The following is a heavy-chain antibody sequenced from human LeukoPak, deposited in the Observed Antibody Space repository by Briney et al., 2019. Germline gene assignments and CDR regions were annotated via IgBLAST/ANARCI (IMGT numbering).Heavy chain of an antibody. CDR1: GFTFSSYN. Sequence: KPGGSLRLSCAASGFTFSSYNMNWVRQAPRKGLEWVSSISSSSTYIYYADSVRGRFTISRDNAKNSLYLQMSSLRAEDTAVYYCAIDPGTVDTAMVPVWDYWGQGTLVTVSS. CDR2: ISSSSTYI. V-gene: IGHV3-21*01. D-gene: IGHD5-18*01. CDR3: AIDPGTVDTAMVPVWDY. J-gene: IGHJ4*02.